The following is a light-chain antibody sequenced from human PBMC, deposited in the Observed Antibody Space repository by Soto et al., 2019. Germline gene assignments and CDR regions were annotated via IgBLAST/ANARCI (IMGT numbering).Light chain of an antibody. CDR1: QSVSSY. CDR3: QQRSNWPPIT. J-gene: IGKJ5*01. CDR2: DAS. V-gene: IGKV3-11*01. Sequence: EIMLTQSPATLSFSTGERATLSCRASQSVSSYLAWYQQKPGQAPRLLIYDASNRATGIPARFSGSGSGTDFTLTISSLEPEDFAVYYCQQRSNWPPITFGQGTRLEIK.